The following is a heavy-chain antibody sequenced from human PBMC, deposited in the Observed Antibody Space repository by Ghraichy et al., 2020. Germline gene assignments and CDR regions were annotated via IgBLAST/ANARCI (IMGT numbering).Heavy chain of an antibody. V-gene: IGHV4-59*01. Sequence: SETLSLTCSVSGGSISNYHWTWIRQPPGKGLEWIGYIYYSGSTNYNPSLKSRVTISVDAAKNQFSLKLSSVTAADTAVYYCATGTEDTSGYYYVYWGQGTVVTVSS. J-gene: IGHJ4*02. CDR1: GGSISNYH. D-gene: IGHD3-22*01. CDR2: IYYSGST. CDR3: ATGTEDTSGYYYVY.